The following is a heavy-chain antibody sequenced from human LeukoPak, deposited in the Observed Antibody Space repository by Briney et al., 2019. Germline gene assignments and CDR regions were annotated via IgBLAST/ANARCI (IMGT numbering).Heavy chain of an antibody. CDR2: IYYSGST. CDR3: ARDRFMGWYFDL. CDR1: SGSISRSNYY. J-gene: IGHJ2*01. D-gene: IGHD2-15*01. V-gene: IGHV4-39*01. Sequence: SETLSLTCTVSSGSISRSNYYWGWIRQPPGKGLEWIGNIYYSGSTYYHPSLKSRVTISVDTSKNQFSLKLSSVTAADTAVYYCARDRFMGWYFDLWGRGTLVTVSS.